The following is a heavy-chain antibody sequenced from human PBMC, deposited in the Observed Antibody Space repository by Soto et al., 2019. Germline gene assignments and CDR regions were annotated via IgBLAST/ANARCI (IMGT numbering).Heavy chain of an antibody. CDR3: ARSQGSSTSLEIYYYYYYGMDV. CDR1: GGTFSSYA. CDR2: IIPISGTA. D-gene: IGHD2-2*01. V-gene: IGHV1-69*01. Sequence: QVQLVQSGAEVKKPGSSVKVSCTASGGTFSSYAISWVRQAPGQGLEWMGGIIPISGTANYAQKFQGRVTITADESKSTAYMELSSLRSEDTAVYYCARSQGSSTSLEIYYYYYYGMDVWGQGTTVTVSS. J-gene: IGHJ6*02.